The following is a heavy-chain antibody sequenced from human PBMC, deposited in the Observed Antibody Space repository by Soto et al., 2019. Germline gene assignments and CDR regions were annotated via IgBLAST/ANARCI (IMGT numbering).Heavy chain of an antibody. Sequence: TLSLTCTVSGGSISSYYWSWIRQPPGKGLEWIGYIYYSGSTNYNPSLKSRVTISVDTSTSTAYMELRSLRSDDTAVYYCARGPEVIDYWGQGTLVTVSS. CDR3: ARGPEVIDY. CDR2: IYYSGST. J-gene: IGHJ4*02. D-gene: IGHD2-21*01. V-gene: IGHV4-59*01. CDR1: GGSISSYY.